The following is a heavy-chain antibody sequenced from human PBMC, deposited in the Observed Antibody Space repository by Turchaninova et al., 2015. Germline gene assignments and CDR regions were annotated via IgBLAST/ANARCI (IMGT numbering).Heavy chain of an antibody. Sequence: HRGGAHRYSCESTGVRFRRYWMNGVLQAPGKGLEWVANIKPDGSEVYYVDSVRCRFTISRDNAKNSLFLQMNSLRAEDTAVYYCAREAIIWGQGTLVTVSS. CDR2: IKPDGSEV. D-gene: IGHD3-10*01. V-gene: IGHV3-7*03. J-gene: IGHJ4*02. CDR3: AREAII. CDR1: GVRFRRYW.